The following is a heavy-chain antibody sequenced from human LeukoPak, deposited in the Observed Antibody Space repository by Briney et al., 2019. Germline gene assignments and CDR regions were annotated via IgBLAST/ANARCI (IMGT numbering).Heavy chain of an antibody. CDR1: GFTFSSYG. V-gene: IGHV3-30*18. Sequence: GGSPRLSCAASGFTFSSYGMHWVRQAPGKGLEWVAVISYDGSNKYYADSVKGRFTISRDNSKNTLYLQMNSLRAEDTAVYYCAKVYGDYVATPWFDPWGQGTLVTVSS. CDR3: AKVYGDYVATPWFDP. D-gene: IGHD4-17*01. J-gene: IGHJ5*02. CDR2: ISYDGSNK.